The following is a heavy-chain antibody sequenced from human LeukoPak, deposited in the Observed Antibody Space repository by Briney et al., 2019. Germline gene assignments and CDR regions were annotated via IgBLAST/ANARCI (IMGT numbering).Heavy chain of an antibody. J-gene: IGHJ2*01. CDR3: ARGGQLGTLYWYFDL. D-gene: IGHD6-6*01. CDR1: GYTFTGYY. V-gene: IGHV1-2*02. Sequence: ASVKVSCKASGYTFTGYYMHWVRQAPGQGLEWMGWINPNSGGTNYAQKFQGRVTMTRDTSISTAYMELSRLRSDDTAVYYCARGGQLGTLYWYFDLWGRGTLVTVSS. CDR2: INPNSGGT.